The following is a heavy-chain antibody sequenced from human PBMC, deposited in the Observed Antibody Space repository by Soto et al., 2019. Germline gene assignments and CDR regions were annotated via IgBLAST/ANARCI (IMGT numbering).Heavy chain of an antibody. D-gene: IGHD3-22*01. Sequence: SETLSLTCTFSGGSISSSSYYWGWIRQPPGKGLEWIGSIYYSGSTYYNPSLKSRVTISVDTSKNQFSLKLSSVTAADTAVYYCARRGYYDSSGYFDYWGQGTLVTVS. CDR1: GGSISSSSYY. CDR3: ARRGYYDSSGYFDY. V-gene: IGHV4-39*01. J-gene: IGHJ4*02. CDR2: IYYSGST.